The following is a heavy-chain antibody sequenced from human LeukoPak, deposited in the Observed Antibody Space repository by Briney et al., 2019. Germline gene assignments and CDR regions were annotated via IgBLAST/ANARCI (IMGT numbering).Heavy chain of an antibody. D-gene: IGHD3-22*01. Sequence: GASVKVSCKASGYAFTNYAISWVRQAPGQGLEWMGWINPNSGGTNYAQKFQGRVTMTRDTSISTAYMELSRLRSDDTAVYYCARVLSDYYDSSGYYLFDYWGQGTLVTVSS. CDR3: ARVLSDYYDSSGYYLFDY. J-gene: IGHJ4*02. CDR2: INPNSGGT. CDR1: GYAFTNYA. V-gene: IGHV1-2*02.